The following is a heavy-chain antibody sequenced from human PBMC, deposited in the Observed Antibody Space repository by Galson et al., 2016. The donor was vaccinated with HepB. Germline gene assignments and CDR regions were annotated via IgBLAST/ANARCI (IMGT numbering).Heavy chain of an antibody. D-gene: IGHD6-13*01. CDR2: ISYDGSKK. J-gene: IGHJ5*02. Sequence: SLRLSCAASGFTFSIYGMHWVRQAPGEGLEWVAFISYDGSKKYYADSVKGRFTISRDNSKNTLYLQMNSLIAEDTAVFYCAKDNSIAVAVSWFDPWGQGTLVTVSS. CDR3: AKDNSIAVAVSWFDP. CDR1: GFTFSIYG. V-gene: IGHV3-30*18.